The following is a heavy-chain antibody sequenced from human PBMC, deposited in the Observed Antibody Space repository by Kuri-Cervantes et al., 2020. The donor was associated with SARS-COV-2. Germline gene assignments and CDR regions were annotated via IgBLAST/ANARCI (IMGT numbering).Heavy chain of an antibody. V-gene: IGHV1-69*13. Sequence: SVKVSCKASGGTFSSYAISWVRQAPGQGLEWMGGIIPIFGTADYAQKFQGRVTITADESTSTAYMELSSLRSEDTAVYYCARDVGFGYSYGHSYGMDVWGQGTTVTVSS. J-gene: IGHJ6*02. D-gene: IGHD5-18*01. CDR2: IIPIFGTA. CDR1: GGTFSSYA. CDR3: ARDVGFGYSYGHSYGMDV.